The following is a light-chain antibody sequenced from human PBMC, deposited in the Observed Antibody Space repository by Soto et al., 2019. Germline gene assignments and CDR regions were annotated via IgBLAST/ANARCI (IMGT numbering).Light chain of an antibody. Sequence: QSVLTQSPSASASLGASVKLTCTLSSGHSSYAIAWHQQQPEKGPRYLMKLNSDGSHNKGDGIPDRFSGSNSGAERYLTISSLQSEDEADYYCQTWGTGIRVFGGGTQLTVL. CDR3: QTWGTGIRV. CDR1: SGHSSYA. CDR2: LNSDGSH. J-gene: IGLJ2*01. V-gene: IGLV4-69*01.